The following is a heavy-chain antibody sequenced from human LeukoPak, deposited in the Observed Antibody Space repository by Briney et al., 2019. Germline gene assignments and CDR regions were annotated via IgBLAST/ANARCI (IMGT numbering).Heavy chain of an antibody. Sequence: GGSLRLSCAASGFTFSSYWMHWVRQAPGKGLVWVSRINGDGSNTTYADSVKGRFTISKDNAKNTLYLQMNSLRAEDTAVYHCARSKGWYSTDAFDIWGQKTMVTVSS. D-gene: IGHD6-19*01. CDR2: INGDGSNT. V-gene: IGHV3-74*03. J-gene: IGHJ3*02. CDR1: GFTFSSYW. CDR3: ARSKGWYSTDAFDI.